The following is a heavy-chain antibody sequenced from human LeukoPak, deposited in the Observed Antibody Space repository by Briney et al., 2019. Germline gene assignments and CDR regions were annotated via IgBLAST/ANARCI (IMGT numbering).Heavy chain of an antibody. CDR2: IKQDGSEK. CDR1: GFTFSSYW. Sequence: PGGSLRLSCAASGFTFSSYWMSWVRQAPGKGLEWVANIKQDGSEKYYVDPVKGRFTISRDNAKNSLYLQMNSLRAGDTAVYYCARGGGDTYYYDSSGHGMDVWGQGTTVTVSS. V-gene: IGHV3-7*01. J-gene: IGHJ6*02. D-gene: IGHD3-22*01. CDR3: ARGGGDTYYYDSSGHGMDV.